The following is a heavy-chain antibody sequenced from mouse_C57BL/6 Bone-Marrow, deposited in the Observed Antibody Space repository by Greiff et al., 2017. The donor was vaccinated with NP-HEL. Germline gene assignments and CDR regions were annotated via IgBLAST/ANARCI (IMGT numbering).Heavy chain of an antibody. J-gene: IGHJ3*01. D-gene: IGHD1-1*01. V-gene: IGHV6-6*01. CDR2: IRNKANNHAT. CDR3: TTYYYGRGFAY. CDR1: GFTFSDAW. Sequence: EVQGVESGGGLVQPGGSMKLSCAASGFTFSDAWMDWVRQSPEKGLEWVAEIRNKANNHATYYAESVKGRFTITRDDSKSSVYLQMNSFRAEDTGIYYCTTYYYGRGFAYWGQGTLVTVSA.